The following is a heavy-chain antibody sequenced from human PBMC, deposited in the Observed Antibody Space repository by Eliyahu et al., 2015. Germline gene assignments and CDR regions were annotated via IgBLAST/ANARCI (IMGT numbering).Heavy chain of an antibody. CDR2: IYHSGST. CDR3: ARAAAAAPSLRHRGYSYGKYYFDY. D-gene: IGHD5-18*01. J-gene: IGHJ4*02. Sequence: VRQPPGKGLEWIGEIYHSGSTYYNPSLKSRVTISVGKSKNQFSLNLSSVTAADTAVYYCARAAAAAPSLRHRGYSYGKYYFDYWGQGTLVTVSS. V-gene: IGHV4-4*02.